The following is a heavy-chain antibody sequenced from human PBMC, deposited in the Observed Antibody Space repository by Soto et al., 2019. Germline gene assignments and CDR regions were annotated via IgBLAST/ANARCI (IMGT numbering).Heavy chain of an antibody. V-gene: IGHV1-18*01. D-gene: IGHD2-8*01. J-gene: IGHJ6*02. CDR2: ISGYNGDT. CDR3: AKNGQPPYYFYGLDV. Sequence: ASVKVPCKAPGYTFTRYGISWVRQAPGQGLEWMGWISGYNGDTNYAQKFQDRVSMTIDTSTGTAYMELRSLTSDDTAIYYCAKNGQPPYYFYGLDVWG. CDR1: GYTFTRYG.